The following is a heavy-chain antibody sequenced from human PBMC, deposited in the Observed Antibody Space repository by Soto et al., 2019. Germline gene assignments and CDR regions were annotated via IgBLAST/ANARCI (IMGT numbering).Heavy chain of an antibody. D-gene: IGHD3-10*02. J-gene: IGHJ4*02. CDR3: ARVRTMIGVGEFDY. V-gene: IGHV3-30-3*01. CDR1: GFTFSSYA. CDR2: ISYDGSNK. Sequence: QVQLVESGGGVVQPGRSLRLSCAASGFTFSSYAMHWVRQAPGKGLEWVAVISYDGSNKYYADSVKGRFTISRDNSKNTLYLQMNSLRAEDTAVYYCARVRTMIGVGEFDYWGQETLVTVSS.